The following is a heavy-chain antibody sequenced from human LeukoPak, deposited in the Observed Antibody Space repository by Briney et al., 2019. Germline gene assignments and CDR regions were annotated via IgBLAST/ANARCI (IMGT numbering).Heavy chain of an antibody. D-gene: IGHD2-2*01. CDR1: GGSISSTSYY. J-gene: IGHJ4*02. V-gene: IGHV4-39*01. Sequence: PETLSLICTVSGGSISSTSYYWGWIRQPPGKGLEWIGSIYYSGSTYYNPSLKSRVTISVDTSKNQFSLKLSSVTAADTAVYYCARGPLTSSTSLYYFDYWGQGTLVTVSS. CDR3: ARGPLTSSTSLYYFDY. CDR2: IYYSGST.